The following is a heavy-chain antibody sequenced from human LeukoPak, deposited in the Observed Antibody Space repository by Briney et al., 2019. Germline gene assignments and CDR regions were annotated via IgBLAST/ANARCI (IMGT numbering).Heavy chain of an antibody. V-gene: IGHV1-46*01. CDR2: IHPSGGST. J-gene: IGHJ4*02. D-gene: IGHD5-24*01. CDR1: GYTFTSYY. CDR3: ARAPVEMATLGH. Sequence: ASVKVSCKASGYTFTSYYMHWVRQAPGQGLEWMGIIHPSGGSTSYAQKFQGRVTMTRDTSTSTVYMELSSLRSEDTAVYYCARAPVEMATLGHWGQGTLVTVSS.